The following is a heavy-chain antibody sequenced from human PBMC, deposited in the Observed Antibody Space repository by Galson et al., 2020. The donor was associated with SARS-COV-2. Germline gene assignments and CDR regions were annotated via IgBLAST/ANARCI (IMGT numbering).Heavy chain of an antibody. V-gene: IGHV3-30*18. Sequence: LRLSCAASGFTFSSYGMHWVRQAPGKGLEWVAVISYDGSNKYYADSVKGRFTISRDNSKNTLYLQMNSLRAEDTAVYYCAKIGGWYRAFDIWGQGTMVTVSS. CDR3: AKIGGWYRAFDI. D-gene: IGHD6-19*01. CDR2: ISYDGSNK. CDR1: GFTFSSYG. J-gene: IGHJ3*02.